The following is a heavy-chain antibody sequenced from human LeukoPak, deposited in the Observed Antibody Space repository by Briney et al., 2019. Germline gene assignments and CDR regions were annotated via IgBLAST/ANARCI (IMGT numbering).Heavy chain of an antibody. Sequence: SETLSLTCTVSGGPITGSTDYWGWIRQPPGKGLEWMGRIYYSGSTYYNPSLKSRGTISVDTSKHQSSLKLSSVTAAETAVYYCAAGSSIDAFDIWGQATMVTVSS. D-gene: IGHD6-6*01. CDR2: IYYSGST. V-gene: IGHV4-39*07. J-gene: IGHJ3*02. CDR1: GGPITGSTDY. CDR3: AAGSSIDAFDI.